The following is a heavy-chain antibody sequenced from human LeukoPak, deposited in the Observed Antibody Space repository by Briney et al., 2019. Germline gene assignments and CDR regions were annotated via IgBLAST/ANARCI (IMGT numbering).Heavy chain of an antibody. CDR3: ARDTLGRFGGRNWFDP. CDR1: GFTFSSYA. J-gene: IGHJ5*02. Sequence: GGSLRLSCAASGFTFSSYAMHWVRQAPGKGLEWVAVISYDGSNKYYADSVKGRFTISRDNSKNTLYLQMNSLRAEDTAVYYCARDTLGRFGGRNWFDPWGQGTLVTVSS. D-gene: IGHD3-10*01. CDR2: ISYDGSNK. V-gene: IGHV3-30*04.